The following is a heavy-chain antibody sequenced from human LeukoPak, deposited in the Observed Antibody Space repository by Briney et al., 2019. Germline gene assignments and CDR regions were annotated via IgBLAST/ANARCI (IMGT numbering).Heavy chain of an antibody. CDR3: AKDEERSRTSCFDC. J-gene: IGHJ4*02. D-gene: IGHD1-26*01. V-gene: IGHV3-20*04. CDR2: INWNGGST. CDR1: GFTFDDYG. Sequence: RSGGSLRLSCAASGFTFDDYGMSWVRQAPGKGLEWVSGINWNGGSTGYADSVKGRFTISRDNAKNSLYLQMNSLRAEDTAVYYCAKDEERSRTSCFDCWGQGTLVTVSS.